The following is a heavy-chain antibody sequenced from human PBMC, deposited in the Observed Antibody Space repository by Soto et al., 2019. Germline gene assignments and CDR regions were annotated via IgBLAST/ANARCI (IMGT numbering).Heavy chain of an antibody. CDR3: ARCSGYDYRYYYYYMDV. CDR2: ISAYNGNT. V-gene: IGHV1-18*01. D-gene: IGHD5-12*01. CDR1: GYTFTSYG. J-gene: IGHJ6*03. Sequence: ASVKVSCTASGYTFTSYGISWVRQAPGQGLEWMGWISAYNGNTNYAQKLQGRVTMTTDTSTSTAYMELRSLRSDDTAVYYCARCSGYDYRYYYYYMDVWGKGTTVTVSS.